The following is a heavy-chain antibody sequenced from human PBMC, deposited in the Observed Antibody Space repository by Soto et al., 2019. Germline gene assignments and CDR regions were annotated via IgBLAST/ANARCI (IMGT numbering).Heavy chain of an antibody. CDR3: ARDLAAGDY. V-gene: IGHV1-46*01. CDR2: FNPTSGST. CDR1: GYTFINYY. Sequence: QVQLVQSGAEVKKPGASVKLSCKASGYTFINYYMHWVRQAPGQGLEWMGIFNPTSGSTNYAQKFQGRVTLTMDTSTRTVYMELSSLRFDDTAVYYCARDLAAGDYWGQGTLVNVSS. D-gene: IGHD6-13*01. J-gene: IGHJ4*02.